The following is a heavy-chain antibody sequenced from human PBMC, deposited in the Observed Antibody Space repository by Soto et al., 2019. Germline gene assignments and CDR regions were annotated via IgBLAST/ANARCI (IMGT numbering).Heavy chain of an antibody. CDR3: VRDWELEHSYYYGMDV. V-gene: IGHV6-1*01. CDR1: GDSVSSNSAA. Sequence: PSQTLSLTCAISGDSVSSNSAAWNWIRQSPSRGLEWLGRTYYRSKWYNDYAVSVKSRITINPDTSKNQSSLQLNSVTPEDTAVYYCVRDWELEHSYYYGMDVWGQGTTVTVSS. D-gene: IGHD3-10*01. CDR2: TYYRSKWYN. J-gene: IGHJ6*02.